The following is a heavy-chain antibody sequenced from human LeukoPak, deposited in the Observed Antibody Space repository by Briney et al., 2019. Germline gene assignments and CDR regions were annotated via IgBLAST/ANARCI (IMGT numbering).Heavy chain of an antibody. CDR3: ARDGTYYDFWSGYSTFMDV. Sequence: GGSLRLSCAASGFTFSSYAMHWVRQAPGKGLEYVSAISSNGGSTYYANSVKGRFTISRDNSKNKLYLQVGSLRAEDMAVYYCARDGTYYDFWSGYSTFMDVWGKGTTVTVSS. CDR1: GFTFSSYA. J-gene: IGHJ6*03. V-gene: IGHV3-64*01. D-gene: IGHD3-3*01. CDR2: ISSNGGST.